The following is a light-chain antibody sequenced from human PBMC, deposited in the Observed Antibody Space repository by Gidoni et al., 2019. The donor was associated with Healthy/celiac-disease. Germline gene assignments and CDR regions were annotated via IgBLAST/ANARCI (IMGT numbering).Light chain of an antibody. CDR2: DAS. CDR3: QRRRNWPRA. V-gene: IGKV3-11*01. Sequence: DIVLTQSPANLSLSPGERATISCRASQSVRSYLPWYQHKPGQAPRLTIYDASNWATGTPARSIGMEPGTDFTSTLSSLEPEDFAVYTCQRRRNWPRAFGQGTRLEIK. J-gene: IGKJ5*01. CDR1: QSVRSY.